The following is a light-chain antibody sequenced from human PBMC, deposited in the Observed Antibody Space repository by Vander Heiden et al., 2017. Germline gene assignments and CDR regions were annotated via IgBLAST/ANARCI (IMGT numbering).Light chain of an antibody. Sequence: DIQMTQSPSSLSASVGDRVTIPCRASQSISSYLNWYQQKPGQAPTLLTYAASSLQKWVPSKFNGSGSGKDFTLTISSLQPEDFATYYCQQSYSTPLTFGGGTKVEIK. CDR1: QSISSY. J-gene: IGKJ4*01. CDR3: QQSYSTPLT. V-gene: IGKV1-39*01. CDR2: AAS.